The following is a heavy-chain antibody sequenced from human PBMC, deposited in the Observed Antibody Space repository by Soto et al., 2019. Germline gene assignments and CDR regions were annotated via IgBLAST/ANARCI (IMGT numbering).Heavy chain of an antibody. CDR2: ISAYNGNT. J-gene: IGHJ6*02. D-gene: IGHD3-3*01. Sequence: ASVKVSCKASGYTFTSYGISWVRQAPGQGLEWMGWISAYNGNTNYAQKLQGRVTMTTDTSTSTAYMELRSLRSDDTAVYYCARDPTLEWLFVYYGMDVWGQGTTVTVSS. V-gene: IGHV1-18*01. CDR1: GYTFTSYG. CDR3: ARDPTLEWLFVYYGMDV.